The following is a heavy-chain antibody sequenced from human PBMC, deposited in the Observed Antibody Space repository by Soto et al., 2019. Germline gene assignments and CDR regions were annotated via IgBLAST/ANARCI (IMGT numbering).Heavy chain of an antibody. CDR1: GYTFTSYG. CDR3: AKTERVYDISEGWFDP. D-gene: IGHD3-9*01. J-gene: IGHJ5*02. V-gene: IGHV1-18*01. Sequence: ASVKVSCKASGYTFTSYGITWVRQAPGQGLEWVGWISGYNGNTNYAQKLQGRVTMTTDTSTSTAYMELRSLRSDDTAMYYCAKTERVYDISEGWFDPWGQGTLVTVSS. CDR2: ISGYNGNT.